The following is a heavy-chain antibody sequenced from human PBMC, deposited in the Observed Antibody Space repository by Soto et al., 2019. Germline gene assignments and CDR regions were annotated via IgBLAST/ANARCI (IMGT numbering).Heavy chain of an antibody. CDR2: IYYIGST. Sequence: QVQLQESGPGLVKPSQTLSLTCAVSGGSISSGGYYWSWIRQHPGKGLEWIGYIYYIGSTYYNPSTKRRRPMSVATSQDQFPLKLSSVTAADTAVYYCAGDLRFVDYSGMDVWGQGTTGTVSS. J-gene: IGHJ6*02. CDR1: GGSISSGGYY. D-gene: IGHD3-10*01. CDR3: AGDLRFVDYSGMDV. V-gene: IGHV4-31*11.